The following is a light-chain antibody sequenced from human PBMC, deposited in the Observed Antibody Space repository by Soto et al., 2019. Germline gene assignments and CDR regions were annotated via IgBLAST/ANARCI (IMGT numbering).Light chain of an antibody. V-gene: IGLV1-44*01. CDR3: AAWDDSLHGPV. CDR2: SNN. CDR1: SSNIGSKT. Sequence: QSVLTQPPSASGTPGQRVTISCSGSSSNIGSKTVSWYQQLPGTAPKLLMYSNNQRPSGVPDRISGSKSGTSASLAISGLQSEDEADYYCAAWDDSLHGPVFGGGTKVTVL. J-gene: IGLJ2*01.